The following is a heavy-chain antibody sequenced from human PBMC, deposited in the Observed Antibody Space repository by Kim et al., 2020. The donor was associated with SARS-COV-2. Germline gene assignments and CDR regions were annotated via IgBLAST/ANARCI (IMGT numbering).Heavy chain of an antibody. CDR3: AGTRTVVPAARGYYYYGMDV. CDR2: ISSSSSYI. CDR1: GFTFSSYS. V-gene: IGHV3-21*01. J-gene: IGHJ6*02. Sequence: GGSLRLSCAASGFTFSSYSMNWVRQAPGKGLEWVSSISSSSSYIYYADSVKGRFTISRDNAKNSLYLQMNSLRAEDTAVYYCAGTRTVVPAARGYYYYGMDVWGQGTTVTVSS. D-gene: IGHD2-2*01.